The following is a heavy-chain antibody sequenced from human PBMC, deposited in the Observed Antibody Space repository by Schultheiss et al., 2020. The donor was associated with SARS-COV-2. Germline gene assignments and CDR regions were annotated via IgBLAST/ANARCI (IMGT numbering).Heavy chain of an antibody. Sequence: GGSLRLSCAASGFTFSSYSMNWVRQAPGKGLEWVSAISGSGGSTYYADSVKGRFTISRDNSRNTLYLQMNSLRAEDTAVYYCARDLSRLWRHGMDVWGQGTTVTVSS. V-gene: IGHV3-23*01. CDR3: ARDLSRLWRHGMDV. D-gene: IGHD3-16*01. CDR1: GFTFSSYS. J-gene: IGHJ6*02. CDR2: ISGSGGST.